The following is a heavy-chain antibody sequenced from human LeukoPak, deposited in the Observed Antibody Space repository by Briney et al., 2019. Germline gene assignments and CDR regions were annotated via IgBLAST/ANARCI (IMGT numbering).Heavy chain of an antibody. V-gene: IGHV1-3*03. Sequence: ASVKVSCKASGYTFTSYTMHWVRQAPGQRLEWMGWINTGNGNTKYSQEFQGRVTITRDTSASTAYMELSSLRSEDMAVYYCARGAKFRSYGSGTYYTSLPFDSWGQGTLVTVSS. CDR1: GYTFTSYT. CDR2: INTGNGNT. J-gene: IGHJ5*01. D-gene: IGHD3-10*01. CDR3: ARGAKFRSYGSGTYYTSLPFDS.